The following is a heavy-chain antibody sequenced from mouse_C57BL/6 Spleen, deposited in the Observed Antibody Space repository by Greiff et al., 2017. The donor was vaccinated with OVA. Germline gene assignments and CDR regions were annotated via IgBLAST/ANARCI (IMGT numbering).Heavy chain of an antibody. CDR1: GYTFTSYW. V-gene: IGHV1-64*01. J-gene: IGHJ4*01. D-gene: IGHD1-1*01. CDR2: IHPNSGST. Sequence: QVQLQQPGAELVKPGASVKLSCKASGYTFTSYWMHWVKQRPGQGLEWIGMIHPNSGSTNYNEKFKSKATLTVDKSSSTAYMQLSSLTSEDSAVYYCASGTTVVAYYAMDYWGQGTSVTVSS. CDR3: ASGTTVVAYYAMDY.